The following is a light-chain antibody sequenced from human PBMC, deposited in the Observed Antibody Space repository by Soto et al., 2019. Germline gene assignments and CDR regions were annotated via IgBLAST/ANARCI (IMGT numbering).Light chain of an antibody. V-gene: IGKV1-39*01. CDR1: QSISVH. Sequence: DIQMTQSPSSLSASVGDTVTITCRASQSISVHLNWYQQKPGKVPKLLSYAASNLQSGVPSSFSGSGSATDFALTISSLQPEDFATYYCQPSYITPYTFGQGTKLQIK. CDR2: AAS. J-gene: IGKJ2*01. CDR3: QPSYITPYT.